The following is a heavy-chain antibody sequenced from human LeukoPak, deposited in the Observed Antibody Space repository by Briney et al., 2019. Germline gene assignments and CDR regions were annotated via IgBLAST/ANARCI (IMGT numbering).Heavy chain of an antibody. V-gene: IGHV1-46*01. J-gene: IGHJ4*02. Sequence: ASVEVSCKASGYTFTNYYMHWVRQAPGQGLEWMGIINPSGGSTTYAQKFQGRVTMTRDTSTSTVYMELSSLRSEDAAVYYCARDLSGNKYGHFDYWGQGTLVTVSS. D-gene: IGHD1-26*01. CDR3: ARDLSGNKYGHFDY. CDR1: GYTFTNYY. CDR2: INPSGGST.